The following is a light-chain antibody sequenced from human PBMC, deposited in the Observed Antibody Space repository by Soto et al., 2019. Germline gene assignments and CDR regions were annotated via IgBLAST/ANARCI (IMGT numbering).Light chain of an antibody. V-gene: IGKV3-11*01. CDR1: QSVRNY. J-gene: IGKJ2*01. CDR2: DAS. CDR3: QQRSNWPPYT. Sequence: EIVLTQSPATLSLSPGETATLSCRASQSVRNYFAWYQQKPGQAPRLLIYDASNRATGIPARVSGSGSGTDFTLTISSLEPEDFAVYYCQQRSNWPPYTLGQGTKLEIK.